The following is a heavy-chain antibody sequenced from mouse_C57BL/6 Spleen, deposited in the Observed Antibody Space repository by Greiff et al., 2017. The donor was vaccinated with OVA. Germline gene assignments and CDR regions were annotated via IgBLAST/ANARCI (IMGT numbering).Heavy chain of an antibody. CDR3: ARGIYYDSPYDMDY. CDR1: GYTFTSYW. Sequence: VHLQQPGAELVKPGASVKLSCKASGYTFTSYWMHWVKQRPGRGLEWIGRIDPNSGGTKYNEKFKSKATLTVDKPSSTAYMQLSSLTSEDSAVYYCARGIYYDSPYDMDYWGQGTSVTVSS. J-gene: IGHJ4*01. CDR2: IDPNSGGT. D-gene: IGHD2-4*01. V-gene: IGHV1-72*01.